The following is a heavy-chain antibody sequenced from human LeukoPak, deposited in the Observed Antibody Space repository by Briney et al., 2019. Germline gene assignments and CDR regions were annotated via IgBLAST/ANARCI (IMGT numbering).Heavy chain of an antibody. Sequence: ETLSLTCAVYGGSFSGYYWSWIRQPPGKGLEWIGEINHSGSTNYNPSLKSRVTISVDTSKNQFSLKLSSLTAADTAVYYCARERTGGFDYWGQGTLVTVSS. D-gene: IGHD2-8*02. CDR1: GGSFSGYY. V-gene: IGHV4-34*01. J-gene: IGHJ4*02. CDR3: ARERTGGFDY. CDR2: INHSGST.